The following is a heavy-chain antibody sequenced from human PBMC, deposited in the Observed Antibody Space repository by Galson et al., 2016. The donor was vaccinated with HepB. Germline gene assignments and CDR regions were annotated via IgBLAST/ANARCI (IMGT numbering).Heavy chain of an antibody. V-gene: IGHV3-21*05. D-gene: IGHD1-1*01. J-gene: IGHJ4*02. Sequence: SLRLSCAASGFTFHHYDFNWVRQAPGEGLEWVSFISSSTNYIYYADSLKGRFTISRDNAKNSVYLQMNSLRAEDTAVYYCARERYKRQIDFWGQGTLVTVSS. CDR2: ISSSTNYI. CDR3: ARERYKRQIDF. CDR1: GFTFHHYD.